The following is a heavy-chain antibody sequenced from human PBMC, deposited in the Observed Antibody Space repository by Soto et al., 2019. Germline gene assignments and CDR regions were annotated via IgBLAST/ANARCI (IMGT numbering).Heavy chain of an antibody. D-gene: IGHD6-19*01. V-gene: IGHV1-18*01. CDR1: GYTFTSYG. J-gene: IGHJ6*02. CDR2: ISAYNGNT. Sequence: ASVKVSCKASGYTFTSYGISWVRQAPGQGLEWMGWISAYNGNTNYAQKLQGRVTMTTDTSTSTAYMELRSLRSDDTAVYYCARDTGGRQWLVDYGMDVWGQGTTVTV. CDR3: ARDTGGRQWLVDYGMDV.